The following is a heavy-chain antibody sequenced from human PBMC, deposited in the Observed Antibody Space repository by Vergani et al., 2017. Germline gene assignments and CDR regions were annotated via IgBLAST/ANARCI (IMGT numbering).Heavy chain of an antibody. V-gene: IGHV1-69*12. CDR1: GGTFSSYA. CDR3: AREKDIVVVPAAMGSAFEI. CDR2: IIPIFGTA. J-gene: IGHJ3*02. Sequence: QVQLVQSGAEVKKPGSSVKVSCKASGGTFSSYAISWVRQAPGQGLEWMGGIIPIFGTANYAEKFQGRVTITADESTSTAYMELSSLRSEDTAVYYCAREKDIVVVPAAMGSAFEIWGQGTMVTVSS. D-gene: IGHD2-2*01.